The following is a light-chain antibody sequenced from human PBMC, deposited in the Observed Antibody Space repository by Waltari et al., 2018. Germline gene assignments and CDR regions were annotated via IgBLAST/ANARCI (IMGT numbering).Light chain of an antibody. J-gene: IGLJ2*01. V-gene: IGLV1-44*01. CDR2: STH. CDR1: FSHIASNV. CDR3: SSWDQSLNGPVV. Sequence: QSVLTQPPSASGTLGPRVTTSCSGAFSHIASNVVSCVQLIPGTAPRLIINSTHQRPSGVPDRFSGSKSGTSASLAISGLQAADEADYFCSSWDQSLNGPVVFGGGTKLTVL.